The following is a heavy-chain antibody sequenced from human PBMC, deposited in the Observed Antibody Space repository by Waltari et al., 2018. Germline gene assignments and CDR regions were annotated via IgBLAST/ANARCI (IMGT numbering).Heavy chain of an antibody. V-gene: IGHV3-21*01. CDR3: VRGGLGQLFDY. CDR2: ISSGSSYI. D-gene: IGHD6-13*01. J-gene: IGHJ4*02. CDR1: EFTFSTYS. Sequence: EVQLVESGGGLVKPGGSLRLSCAASEFTFSTYSMNWVRQAPGKGLGWVSSISSGSSYIYYADSVEGRFTISRDNAKNSLYLQMNSLRAEDTAVYYCVRGGLGQLFDYWGQGTLVTVSS.